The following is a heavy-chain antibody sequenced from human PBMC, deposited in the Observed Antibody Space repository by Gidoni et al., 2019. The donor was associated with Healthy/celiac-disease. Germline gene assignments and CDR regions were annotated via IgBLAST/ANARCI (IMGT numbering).Heavy chain of an antibody. CDR3: ARLPVGGLELLGVGAFDI. V-gene: IGHV4-59*08. Sequence: QVQLQESGPGLVKPSETLSLTCTVSGGSIRSYYWSWIRQPPGKGLEWIGYIYYSGSTNYNPSLKSRVTISVDTSKNQFSLKLSSVTAADTAVYYCARLPVGGLELLGVGAFDIWGQGTMVTVSS. CDR2: IYYSGST. J-gene: IGHJ3*02. D-gene: IGHD1-7*01. CDR1: GGSIRSYY.